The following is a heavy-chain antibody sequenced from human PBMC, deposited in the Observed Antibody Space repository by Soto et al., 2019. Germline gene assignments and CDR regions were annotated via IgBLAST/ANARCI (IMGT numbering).Heavy chain of an antibody. CDR1: GGSVNSGNYY. CDR2: IYQSGST. Sequence: QIQLQESGPRLVKPSETLSLTCTVSGGSVNSGNYYWSWIRHTPGKGLQWIGYIYQSGSTRYNPSPKSRITISVDTSKTQFSLKVTSVTTADTVVYYCASGTICYSYGMDVWGQGTTVTVSS. CDR3: ASGTICYSYGMDV. V-gene: IGHV4-61*01. J-gene: IGHJ6*02. D-gene: IGHD2-2*01.